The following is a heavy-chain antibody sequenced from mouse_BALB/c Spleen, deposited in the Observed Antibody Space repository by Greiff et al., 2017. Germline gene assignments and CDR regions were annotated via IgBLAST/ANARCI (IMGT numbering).Heavy chain of an antibody. CDR3: AGREYYYGSDYAMDY. Sequence: DVMLVESGGGLVQPGGSRKLSCAASGFTFSSFGMHWVRQAPEKGLEWVAYISSGSSTIYYADTVKGRFTISRDNPKNTLFLQMTSLRSEDTAMYYCAGREYYYGSDYAMDYWGQGTSVTVSS. D-gene: IGHD1-1*01. CDR2: ISSGSSTI. J-gene: IGHJ4*01. V-gene: IGHV5-17*02. CDR1: GFTFSSFG.